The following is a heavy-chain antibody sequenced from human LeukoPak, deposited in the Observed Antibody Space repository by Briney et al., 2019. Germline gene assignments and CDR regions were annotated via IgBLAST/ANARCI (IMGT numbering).Heavy chain of an antibody. CDR1: GYTFTGYY. CDR2: INPNSGGT. D-gene: IGHD3/OR15-3a*01. V-gene: IGHV1-2*02. Sequence: GASVKVSCKASGYTFTGYYMHWVRQAPGQGLEWMGWINPNSGGTNYAQKFQGRVTMTRDTSISTAYMELSRLRSDDTAVYYGARGTIFGLNWFDPWGQGTLVTVSS. CDR3: ARGTIFGLNWFDP. J-gene: IGHJ5*02.